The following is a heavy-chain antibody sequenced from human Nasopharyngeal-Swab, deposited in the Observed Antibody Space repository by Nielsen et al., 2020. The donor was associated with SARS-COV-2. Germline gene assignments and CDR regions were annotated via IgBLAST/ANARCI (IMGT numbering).Heavy chain of an antibody. CDR2: ISSDGSNT. D-gene: IGHD2-15*01. CDR1: GFTFSSYA. Sequence: GESLKISCAASGFTFSSYAMHWVRQAPGKGLEWVAVISSDGSNTYYADSVKGRFTISRDNSKNTLYLQMNRLRAEDTAVYCAREGVAATPYCDYWGQGTLVTVSS. V-gene: IGHV3-30-3*01. CDR3: AREGVAATPYCDY. J-gene: IGHJ4*02.